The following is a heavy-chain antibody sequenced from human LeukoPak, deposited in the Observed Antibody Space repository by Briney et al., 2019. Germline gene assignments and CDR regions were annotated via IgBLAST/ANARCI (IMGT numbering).Heavy chain of an antibody. CDR3: AREGREFGPHKLAGFDY. D-gene: IGHD3-16*01. J-gene: IGHJ4*02. CDR2: INPNSGGT. V-gene: IGHV1-2*02. Sequence: ASVKVSCKASGYTFTGYYIHWVRQAPGQGLEWMGWINPNSGGTNYAQKFQGRVTLTRDTSITTAYMELSRLRYDDTAVCYCAREGREFGPHKLAGFDYWGQGTLVTVSS. CDR1: GYTFTGYY.